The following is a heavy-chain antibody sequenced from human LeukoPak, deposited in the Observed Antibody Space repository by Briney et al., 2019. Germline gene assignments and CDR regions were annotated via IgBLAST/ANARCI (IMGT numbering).Heavy chain of an antibody. Sequence: ASVKVSCKASGGTFSSYAISWVRQAPGQGLEWMGGIIPIFGTANYAQKFQGRVTITADESTSTAYMELSSLRSEDTAVYYCARDIVVVVAAGVYYYYYGMDVWGQGTTVTASS. D-gene: IGHD2-15*01. V-gene: IGHV1-69*01. CDR3: ARDIVVVVAAGVYYYYYGMDV. CDR2: IIPIFGTA. CDR1: GGTFSSYA. J-gene: IGHJ6*02.